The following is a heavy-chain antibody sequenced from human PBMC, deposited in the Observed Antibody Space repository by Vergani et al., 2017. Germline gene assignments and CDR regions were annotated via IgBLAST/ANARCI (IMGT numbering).Heavy chain of an antibody. J-gene: IGHJ4*02. V-gene: IGHV3-48*01. CDR1: GFTFSSYS. D-gene: IGHD3-10*01. Sequence: EVQLVESGGGLVQPGGSLRLSCAASGFTFSSYSMNWVRQAPGKGLEWVSYISSSSSTIYYADSVKGRFTISRDNAKNSLYLQMNSLRAEDTAVYYCARDDYGSGSSPFDYWGQGTLVTVSS. CDR2: ISSSSSTI. CDR3: ARDDYGSGSSPFDY.